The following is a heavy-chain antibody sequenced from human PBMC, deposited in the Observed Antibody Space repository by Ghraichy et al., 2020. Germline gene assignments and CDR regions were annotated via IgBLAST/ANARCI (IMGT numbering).Heavy chain of an antibody. V-gene: IGHV3-74*01. D-gene: IGHD6-6*01. CDR3: ARSTFSSADY. CDR1: GFTFSSYW. J-gene: IGHJ4*02. CDR2: INSDGSST. Sequence: GESLNISCAASGFTFSSYWMHWVRQAPGKGLVWVSHINSDGSSTSYADSVKGRFTTSRENAHNSLSLQMNSLRAEDSAVYYCARSTFSSADYWGQGTLVTVSS.